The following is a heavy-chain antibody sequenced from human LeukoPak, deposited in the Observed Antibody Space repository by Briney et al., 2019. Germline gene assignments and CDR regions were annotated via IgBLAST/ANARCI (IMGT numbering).Heavy chain of an antibody. CDR2: IYYSGST. J-gene: IGHJ4*02. D-gene: IGHD4-23*01. V-gene: IGHV4-59*01. CDR1: GGSFSGYY. CDR3: ARALNYGGPFDY. Sequence: SETLSLTCAVSGGSFSGYYWSWIRQPPGKGLEWIGYIYYSGSTDYNPSLKSRVTITVDTSKNHFSLKLSSVTAADTAVYYCARALNYGGPFDYWGQGTLVTVSS.